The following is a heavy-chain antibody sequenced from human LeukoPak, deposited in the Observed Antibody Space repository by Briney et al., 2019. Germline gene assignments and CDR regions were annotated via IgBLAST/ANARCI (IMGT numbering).Heavy chain of an antibody. D-gene: IGHD3-10*01. CDR2: ISSSGGST. CDR3: AKDLVTGSLDY. J-gene: IGHJ4*02. CDR1: GFTFSSYA. V-gene: IGHV3-23*01. Sequence: GGSLRLSCAASGFTFSSYAMTWVRQAPGKGLEWVSSISSSGGSTYYADSVRGRFTISRDNSKNTLYLQMNSLRAEDTAIYYCAKDLVTGSLDYWGQETLVTVSS.